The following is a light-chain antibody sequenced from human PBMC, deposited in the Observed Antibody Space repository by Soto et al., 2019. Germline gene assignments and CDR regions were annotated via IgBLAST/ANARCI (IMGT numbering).Light chain of an antibody. V-gene: IGLV2-14*01. CDR1: SSDVGSHKY. Sequence: QSALTQPASVSGSPGQSITISCTGTSSDVGSHKYVSWYQQHPGKAPKLMIYEVSNRPSGVSDRVSGSKSGNTASLTISGLQAEDEADYYCSSYTIRTTWVFGGGTKVTVL. CDR3: SSYTIRTTWV. J-gene: IGLJ3*02. CDR2: EVS.